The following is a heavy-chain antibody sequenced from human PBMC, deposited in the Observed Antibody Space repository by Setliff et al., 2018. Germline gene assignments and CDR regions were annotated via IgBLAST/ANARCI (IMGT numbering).Heavy chain of an antibody. CDR1: GLTVSNDF. CDR3: ARDRGGTNPWFDF. Sequence: GESLQISCVVSGLTVSNDFMGWVRQAPGKGLEWVSVIYNIGETRYADSVKGRFTISRDKSKNTLYLHLSSLRVEDTATYYCARDRGGTNPWFDFWGQGTQVTVSS. CDR2: IYNIGET. V-gene: IGHV3-53*01. J-gene: IGHJ5*01. D-gene: IGHD3-10*01.